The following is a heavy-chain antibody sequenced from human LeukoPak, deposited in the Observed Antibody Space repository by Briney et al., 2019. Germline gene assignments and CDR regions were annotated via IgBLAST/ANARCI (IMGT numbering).Heavy chain of an antibody. V-gene: IGHV4-61*01. D-gene: IGHD5-12*01. CDR1: GRSVSSGSYY. Sequence: KSSETLSLTCTVSGRSVSSGSYYWSWIRQPPGEGLEWIGYIYYSGSTNYNPSLKSRVTISVDTSKNQFSLKLSSVTAADTAVYYCARLNSGYDIRFDYWGQGTLVTVSS. CDR3: ARLNSGYDIRFDY. CDR2: IYYSGST. J-gene: IGHJ4*02.